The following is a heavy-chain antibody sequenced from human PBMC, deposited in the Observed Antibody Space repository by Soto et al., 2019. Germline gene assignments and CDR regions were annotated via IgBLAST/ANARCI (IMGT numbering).Heavy chain of an antibody. J-gene: IGHJ4*02. D-gene: IGHD1-1*01. Sequence: GGSLRLSCVASGFTFSDYYMSWVRQAPGRGLEWISYSSNSGTFARYATSVKGRLSLSRENANNSLYMEMKSLRVEETALYYCARSGDNFNVLGYWGQGTPVTVSS. V-gene: IGHV3-11*06. CDR2: SSNSGTFA. CDR3: ARSGDNFNVLGY. CDR1: GFTFSDYY.